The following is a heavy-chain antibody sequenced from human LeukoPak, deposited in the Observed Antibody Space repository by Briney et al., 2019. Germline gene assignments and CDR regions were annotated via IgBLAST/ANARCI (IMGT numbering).Heavy chain of an antibody. CDR3: ARGHYYYGSGTYSPFYFDY. CDR1: GGSISSYF. CDR2: LSTSGST. J-gene: IGHJ4*02. V-gene: IGHV4-4*07. Sequence: PSETLSLTCTVSGGSISSYFYNWIRQPAGKGLEWIGRLSTSGSTNYNPSLKSRVTMSIDTSKNHLSLNLSSVTAADSAVYYCARGHYYYGSGTYSPFYFDYWGQGTLVTVSS. D-gene: IGHD3-10*01.